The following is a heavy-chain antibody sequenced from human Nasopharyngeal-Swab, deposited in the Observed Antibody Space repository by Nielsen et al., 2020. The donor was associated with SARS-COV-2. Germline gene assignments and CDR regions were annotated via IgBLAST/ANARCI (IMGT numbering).Heavy chain of an antibody. J-gene: IGHJ4*02. CDR1: GFTVSSNY. D-gene: IGHD3-22*01. Sequence: GESLKISCAASGFTVSSNYMSWVRQAPGKGLEWVSVIYSGGSTYYADSVKGRFTISRDNSKNTLYLQMNSLRAEDTAVYYCARDPHDSSGYYMGYFDYWGQGTLVTVSS. CDR3: ARDPHDSSGYYMGYFDY. V-gene: IGHV3-66*01. CDR2: IYSGGST.